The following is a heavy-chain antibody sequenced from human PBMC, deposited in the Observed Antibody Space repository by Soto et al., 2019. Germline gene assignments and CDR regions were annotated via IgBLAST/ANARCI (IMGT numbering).Heavy chain of an antibody. D-gene: IGHD3-10*01. CDR1: GGSISSYY. V-gene: IGHV4-59*01. CDR3: ARDLMVSGSYQYSYYGMDV. Sequence: PSETLSLTCTVSGGSISSYYWSWIRQPPGKGLEWIGYIYYSGSTNYNPSLKSRVTISVDTSKNQFSLKLSSVTAADTAVYYCARDLMVSGSYQYSYYGMDVGGQGTTVTVSS. CDR2: IYYSGST. J-gene: IGHJ6*02.